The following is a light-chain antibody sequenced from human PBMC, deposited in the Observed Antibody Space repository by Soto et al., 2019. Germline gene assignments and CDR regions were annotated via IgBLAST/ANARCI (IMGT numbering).Light chain of an antibody. CDR3: XXXXSSPXT. CDR2: GAS. V-gene: IGKV3-20*01. J-gene: IGKJ1*01. Sequence: EIVLTQSPGTLSLSPGERATLSCRASQSVSSSYLAWYQQKPGQAPRLLIYGASSRATGIPDRFSGSGSGTDXXLTISXXEPXXXXXXXXXXXXSSPXTFGQGTKVEIK. CDR1: QSVSSSY.